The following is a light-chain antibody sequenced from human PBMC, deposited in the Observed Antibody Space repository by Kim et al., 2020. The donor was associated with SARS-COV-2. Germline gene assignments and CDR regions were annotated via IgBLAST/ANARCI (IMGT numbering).Light chain of an antibody. J-gene: IGLJ2*01. CDR2: QDS. CDR3: QAWDSSTVV. Sequence: SPGQTTSITCSGDKLGDKYASWYQQKPGQSPVLVIYQDSKRPSGIPERFSGSNSGNTATLTISGTQAMDEADYFCQAWDSSTVVFGGGTQLTVL. CDR1: KLGDKY. V-gene: IGLV3-1*01.